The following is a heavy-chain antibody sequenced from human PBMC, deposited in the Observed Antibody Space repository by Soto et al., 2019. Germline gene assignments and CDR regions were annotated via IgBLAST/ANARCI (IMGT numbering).Heavy chain of an antibody. CDR1: GYTFTSYD. J-gene: IGHJ6*03. Sequence: ASVKVSCKASGYTFTSYDINWVRQATGQGLEWMGWMNPNSGNTGYAQKFQGRATMTRNTSISEAYMELGSRGSEDTALYYCARVGKRSTSHRYCSSTSCLPDAYYYYYMDVWGKGTTVTVSS. CDR2: MNPNSGNT. D-gene: IGHD2-2*01. CDR3: ARVGKRSTSHRYCSSTSCLPDAYYYYYMDV. V-gene: IGHV1-8*01.